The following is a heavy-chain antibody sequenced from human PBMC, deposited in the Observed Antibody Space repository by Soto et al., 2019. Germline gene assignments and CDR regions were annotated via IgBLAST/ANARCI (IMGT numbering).Heavy chain of an antibody. D-gene: IGHD2-2*01. CDR3: AKSSSRAHYYAMDV. CDR1: GFTFSSYA. V-gene: IGHV3-23*01. Sequence: GGSLRLSCAASGFTFSSYAMNWVRQAPGKGLEWVAGVGASGGGTSYADSVKGRFTISRDNSKDTLYLQMNSLRAEDTAVYYCAKSSSRAHYYAMDVWGQGTTVTVSS. J-gene: IGHJ6*02. CDR2: VGASGGGT.